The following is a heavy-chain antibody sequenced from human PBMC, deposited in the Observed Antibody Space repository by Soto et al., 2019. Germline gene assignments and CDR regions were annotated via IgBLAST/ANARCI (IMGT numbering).Heavy chain of an antibody. J-gene: IGHJ4*02. CDR3: ARDTGELLVIAY. D-gene: IGHD1-7*01. Sequence: ASVKVSCKASGDTFITYNFSWVRQAPGQGLEWMGWISPNDGNTNYAQNVQGRVTMTTDTSTRTAYMELRSLRPDDTAVYYCARDTGELLVIAYGAQRTQVPVSS. V-gene: IGHV1-18*04. CDR2: ISPNDGNT. CDR1: GDTFITYN.